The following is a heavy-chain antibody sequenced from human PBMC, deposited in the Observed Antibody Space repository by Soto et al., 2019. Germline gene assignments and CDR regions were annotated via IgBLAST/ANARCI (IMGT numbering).Heavy chain of an antibody. Sequence: EVHLEESGGDLVQPGGSLRLSCSAAGVIFGFYWMTWVRQAPGKGLEWVANIERHGNDKYYVDSVTGRFTISRDNAQNSLFLPMNNLRAEDTAVYFCARIRATDYEIDYWGQGTLVTVSS. V-gene: IGHV3-7*03. J-gene: IGHJ4*02. D-gene: IGHD3-22*01. CDR3: ARIRATDYEIDY. CDR1: GVIFGFYW. CDR2: IERHGNDK.